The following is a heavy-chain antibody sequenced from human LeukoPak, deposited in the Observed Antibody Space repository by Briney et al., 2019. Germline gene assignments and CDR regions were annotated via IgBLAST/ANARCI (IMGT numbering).Heavy chain of an antibody. CDR2: ISASGGST. Sequence: PGGPLRLFCAASGFTFSSHAMSWVPQAPGKGLEWFSTISASGGSTNYADSVKGRFTISRDNAKNSLYLQMNSLRAEDTAVYYCARSSGYGVADYWGQGTLVTVSS. V-gene: IGHV3-23*01. CDR3: ARSSGYGVADY. CDR1: GFTFSSHA. D-gene: IGHD5-12*01. J-gene: IGHJ4*02.